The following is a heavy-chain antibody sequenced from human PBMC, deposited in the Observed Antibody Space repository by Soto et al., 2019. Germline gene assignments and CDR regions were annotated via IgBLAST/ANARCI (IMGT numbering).Heavy chain of an antibody. CDR1: GGTFNRET. D-gene: IGHD3-10*01. CDR2: IIPVLDLA. J-gene: IGHJ6*04. Sequence: QAQLVQSGAEVKKPGSSVKVSCKASGGTFNRETFSWVRQAPGQGLQWMGRIIPVLDLADYAQKFEGRVTITADTSKTTVYLDRSGLGSDDTAVYYCARGGKLGGDLDVWGKGTPVIVSS. CDR3: ARGGKLGGDLDV. V-gene: IGHV1-69*02.